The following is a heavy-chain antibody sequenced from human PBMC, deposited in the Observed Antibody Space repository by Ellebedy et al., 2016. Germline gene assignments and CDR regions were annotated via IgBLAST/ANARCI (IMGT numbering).Heavy chain of an antibody. CDR1: GFTFSSYA. CDR2: ISAGGDIT. Sequence: AGSLRLSXVVSGFTFSSYAMNWVRQAPGKGLEWVSTISAGGDITFSADSVKGRFTISRDNSRDTLYLQMNSLRAEDTAVYYCYYGHYSASWGQGTLVTVSS. V-gene: IGHV3-23*01. D-gene: IGHD4-17*01. J-gene: IGHJ4*02. CDR3: YYGHYSAS.